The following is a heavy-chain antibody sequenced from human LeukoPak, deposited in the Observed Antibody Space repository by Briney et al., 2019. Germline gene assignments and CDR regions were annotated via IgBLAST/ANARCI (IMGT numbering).Heavy chain of an antibody. CDR1: EFDFSSHA. J-gene: IGHJ4*02. D-gene: IGHD4-17*01. CDR2: ISISGSKT. Sequence: GGSLRLSCAASEFDFSSHAMTWVRQAPGKGLEWVSAISISGSKTYYADSVKGRFTISRDNSKNTLYLQMNSLRAEDTAVYYCAKEIRPNDYWGQGTQVTVSS. V-gene: IGHV3-23*01. CDR3: AKEIRPNDY.